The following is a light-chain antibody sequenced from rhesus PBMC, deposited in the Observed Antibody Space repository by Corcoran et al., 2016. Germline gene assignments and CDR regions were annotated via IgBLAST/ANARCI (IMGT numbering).Light chain of an antibody. CDR3: CAYMSGSTFI. CDR2: AVS. Sequence: QSALTQPRSVSKSLGQSVTISCTGTSNAVGGYNDVSWYQQPSGTAPRLLIYAVSKRPSGVSDRFSGSKSGNTDSLTISGLQAEDEADYYCCAYMSGSTFIFGVGTRVTVL. J-gene: IGLJ1*01. CDR1: SNAVGGYND. V-gene: IGLV2S9*01.